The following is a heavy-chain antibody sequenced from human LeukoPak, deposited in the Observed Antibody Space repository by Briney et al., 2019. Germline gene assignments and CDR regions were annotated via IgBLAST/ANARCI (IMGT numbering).Heavy chain of an antibody. D-gene: IGHD2-2*01. Sequence: GGSLRLSCAASGFTFKDYYWSWIRQVPGKGLEWVSYINVNGGTMHYADSVKGRFTISRDNATNSLSLEMNSLRAEDTAVYYCARGPRILPAGSYYFDYWGQGTLVTVSS. CDR1: GFTFKDYY. V-gene: IGHV3-11*01. CDR3: ARGPRILPAGSYYFDY. CDR2: INVNGGTM. J-gene: IGHJ4*02.